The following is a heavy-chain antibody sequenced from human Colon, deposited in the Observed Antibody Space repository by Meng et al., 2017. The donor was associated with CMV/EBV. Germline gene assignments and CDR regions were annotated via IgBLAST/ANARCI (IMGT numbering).Heavy chain of an antibody. CDR1: GGSFSGYY. V-gene: IGHV4-34*01. CDR2: INHSGST. CDR3: ASGAHDSSEGDWFDP. J-gene: IGHJ5*02. D-gene: IGHD3-22*01. Sequence: GSLRLSCAVYGGSFSGYYWSWIRQPPGKGLEWIGEINHSGSTNYNPSLKSRVTISVDTSKNQFSLKLSPVTAADTAVYYCASGAHDSSEGDWFDPWGQGTLVTVSS.